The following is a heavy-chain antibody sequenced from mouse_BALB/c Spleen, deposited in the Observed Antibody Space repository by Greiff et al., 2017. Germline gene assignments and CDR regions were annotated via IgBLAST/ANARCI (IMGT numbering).Heavy chain of an antibody. CDR1: GFNIKDTY. J-gene: IGHJ4*01. CDR2: IDPANGNT. Sequence: EVQLQQSGAELVKPGASVKLSCTASGFNIKDTYMHWVKQRPEQGLEWIGRIDPANGNTKYDPKFQGKATITADTSSNTAYLQLSSLTSEDTAVYYCARKRYDPAMDYWGQGTSVTVSS. V-gene: IGHV14-3*02. D-gene: IGHD2-14*01. CDR3: ARKRYDPAMDY.